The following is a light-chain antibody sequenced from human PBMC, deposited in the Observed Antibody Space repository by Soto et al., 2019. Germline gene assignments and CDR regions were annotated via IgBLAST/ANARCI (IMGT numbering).Light chain of an antibody. Sequence: DVVMTQSPLSLPVTLGQPASISCRSTQGLVYGDGNLYLNWFHQRPGQSPRRLIYKVSNRDSGVPDRFSGSGSGTDFTLTISRVEAEDVGVYYCMQGTHWPWTFGQGTTVEIK. J-gene: IGKJ1*01. CDR1: QGLVYGDGNLY. CDR2: KVS. V-gene: IGKV2-30*01. CDR3: MQGTHWPWT.